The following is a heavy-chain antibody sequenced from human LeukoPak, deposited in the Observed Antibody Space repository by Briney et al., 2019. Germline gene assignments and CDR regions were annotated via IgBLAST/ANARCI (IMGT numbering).Heavy chain of an antibody. Sequence: PGGSLRLSCAASGFTFSSYWMHWVRQAPGKGLVWVSRINSDGSSTNYADSVKGRFTISRDNAKNTLYLQMNSLRAEDTAVYYCARVLPGSNRQLDYWGQGTLVTVSS. CDR3: ARVLPGSNRQLDY. J-gene: IGHJ4*02. CDR2: INSDGSST. V-gene: IGHV3-74*01. CDR1: GFTFSSYW. D-gene: IGHD3-9*01.